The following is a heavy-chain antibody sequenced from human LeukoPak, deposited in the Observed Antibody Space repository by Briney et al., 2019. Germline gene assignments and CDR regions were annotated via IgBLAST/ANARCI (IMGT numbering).Heavy chain of an antibody. CDR2: ISSNGGST. J-gene: IGHJ4*02. CDR1: GFTFSSYA. V-gene: IGHV3-64D*06. CDR3: VKDDTYYDILTGYPFFDY. Sequence: GGSLRLSCSASGFTFSSYAIHWVRQAPGKGLEYVSAISSNGGSTYYADSVKGRFTISRDNSKKTLYLQMSSLRAEDTAVYYCVKDDTYYDILTGYPFFDYWGQGTLVTVSS. D-gene: IGHD3-9*01.